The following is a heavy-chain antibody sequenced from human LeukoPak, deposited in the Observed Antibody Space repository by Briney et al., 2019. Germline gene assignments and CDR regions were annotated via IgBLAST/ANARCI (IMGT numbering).Heavy chain of an antibody. V-gene: IGHV3-53*01. J-gene: IGHJ3*02. D-gene: IGHD2-2*01. CDR1: GFTVSSNY. Sequence: GGSLRLSCAGSGFTVSSNYMAWVRQAPGKGLEWVSTIYGGGGTYYGESVRGRFTISRDNSQNTIYLQMNSLRAEDTAVYYCARPVVPAAQGAFDIWGQGTMVTVSS. CDR2: IYGGGGT. CDR3: ARPVVPAAQGAFDI.